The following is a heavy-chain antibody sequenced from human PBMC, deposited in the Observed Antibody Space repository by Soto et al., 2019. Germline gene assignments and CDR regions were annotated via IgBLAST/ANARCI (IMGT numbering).Heavy chain of an antibody. CDR3: ARDLITGTGNYGMDV. CDR1: GYTFTGYY. V-gene: IGHV1-2*04. Sequence: ASVKVSCKASGYTFTGYYMHLVRLAPGQGLEWMGWINPNSGGTNYAQKFQGWVTMTRDTSISTAYMELSRLRSDDTAVYYCARDLITGTGNYGMDVWGQGTTVTVSS. J-gene: IGHJ6*02. D-gene: IGHD3-10*01. CDR2: INPNSGGT.